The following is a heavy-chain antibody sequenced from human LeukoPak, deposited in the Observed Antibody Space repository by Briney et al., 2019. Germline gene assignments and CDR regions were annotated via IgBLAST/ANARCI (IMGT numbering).Heavy chain of an antibody. Sequence: GGSLRLSCAASGFTFSSYAMSWVRQAPGKGLEWVSAISGSGGSTYYADSVKGRFTISRDNSKNTLYLQMNSLRAEDTAVYYCAKATVLMVYAQSWFDPWGQGTLVTVSS. CDR3: AKATVLMVYAQSWFDP. CDR1: GFTFSSYA. CDR2: ISGSGGST. V-gene: IGHV3-23*01. J-gene: IGHJ5*02. D-gene: IGHD2-8*01.